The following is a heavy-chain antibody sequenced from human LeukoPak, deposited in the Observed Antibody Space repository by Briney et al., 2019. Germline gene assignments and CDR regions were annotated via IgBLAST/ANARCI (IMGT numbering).Heavy chain of an antibody. D-gene: IGHD3-10*01. CDR3: ARTMVYPSSFDY. V-gene: IGHV4-59*01. Sequence: SETLSLTCTVSGGSISSYYWSWIRQPPGKGLEWIGYIYYSGSNNYNPSLKSRVTISVHTSKNQFSLKLSSVTAADTAVYYCARTMVYPSSFDYWGQGTLVTVSS. CDR1: GGSISSYY. CDR2: IYYSGSN. J-gene: IGHJ4*02.